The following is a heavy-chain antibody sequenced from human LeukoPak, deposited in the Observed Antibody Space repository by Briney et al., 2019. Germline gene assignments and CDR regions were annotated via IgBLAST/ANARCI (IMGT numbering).Heavy chain of an antibody. CDR3: AKDRLLWFGELGDFDY. CDR1: GFTFSSYS. J-gene: IGHJ4*02. CDR2: ISSSSSYI. V-gene: IGHV3-21*04. Sequence: GGSLRLSCAASGFTFSSYSMNWVRQAPGKGLEWVSSISSSSSYIYYADSVKGRFTISRDNSKNTLYLQMNSLRAEDTAVYYCAKDRLLWFGELGDFDYWGQGTLVTVSS. D-gene: IGHD3-10*01.